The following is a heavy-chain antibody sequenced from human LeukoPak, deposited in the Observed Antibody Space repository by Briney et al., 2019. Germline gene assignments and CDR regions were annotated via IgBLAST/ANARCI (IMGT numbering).Heavy chain of an antibody. D-gene: IGHD2-2*01. J-gene: IGHJ4*02. CDR3: AKVGYCSSTSCYWRGTYYFDY. CDR1: GLTFSSYA. CDR2: ISGSGGST. V-gene: IGHV3-23*01. Sequence: GGSLRLSCAASGLTFSSYAMSWVRQAPGKGLEWVSAISGSGGSTYYADSVKGRFTISRDNSKNTLYLQMNNLRAEDTAVYYCAKVGYCSSTSCYWRGTYYFDYWGQGTLVTVSS.